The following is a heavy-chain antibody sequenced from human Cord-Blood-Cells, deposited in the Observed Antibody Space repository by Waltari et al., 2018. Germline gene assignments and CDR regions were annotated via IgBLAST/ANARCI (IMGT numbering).Heavy chain of an antibody. J-gene: IGHJ4*02. Sequence: QLQLQESGPGLVKPSETLSLTCTVSGGSISSSSYYWGWIRQPPGKGLEWIGSIYYSGRTYYTPSLKSRVTISVDTSKNQFSLKLSSVTAADTAVYYCASHDPTDKQQLVWLGYWGQGTLVTVSS. CDR3: ASHDPTDKQQLVWLGY. V-gene: IGHV4-39*01. CDR2: IYYSGRT. D-gene: IGHD6-13*01. CDR1: GGSISSSSYY.